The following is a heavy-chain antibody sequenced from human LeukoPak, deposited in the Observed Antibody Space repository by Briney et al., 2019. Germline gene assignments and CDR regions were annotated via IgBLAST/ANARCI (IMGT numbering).Heavy chain of an antibody. Sequence: SETLSLTCAVYGGSFSGYYWSWIRQPPGKGLEWLGEINHSGSTNYNPSLKSRVTISVDTSKNQFSLKLSSVTAADTAVYYCARRRNYYLRYFDYWGQGTLVTVSS. CDR1: GGSFSGYY. J-gene: IGHJ4*02. CDR3: ARRRNYYLRYFDY. D-gene: IGHD3-10*02. CDR2: INHSGST. V-gene: IGHV4-34*01.